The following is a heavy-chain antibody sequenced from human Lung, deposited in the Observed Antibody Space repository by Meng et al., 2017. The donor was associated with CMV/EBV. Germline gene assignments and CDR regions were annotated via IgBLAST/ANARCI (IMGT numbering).Heavy chain of an antibody. J-gene: IGHJ4*02. CDR2: INPASGGT. V-gene: IGHV1-2*02. D-gene: IGHD3-3*01. CDR1: YMFTEPY. CDR3: ARVPKDDFWSAYNSIDY. Sequence: YMFTEPYIHWVRQAPVQGFEWLGWINPASGGTEFARKFQGRVTITRDTSIDTTYMEVSGLTADDTAVYYCARVPKDDFWSAYNSIDYWGQGTPVTVSS.